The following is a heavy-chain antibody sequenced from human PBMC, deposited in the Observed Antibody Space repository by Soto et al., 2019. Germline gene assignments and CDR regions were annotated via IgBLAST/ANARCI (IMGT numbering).Heavy chain of an antibody. J-gene: IGHJ5*02. D-gene: IGHD2-21*01. Sequence: PSETLSLTCAISGDSVSSNSAAWDGIRQSPSRGLEWLGRTYYRSKWYNDYAVSVRSRITINPDTSKNQFSLQLNSVAPEDTAVYYCVREVAPRGFDPWGQGTLVTVSS. CDR3: VREVAPRGFDP. CDR1: GDSVSSNSAA. CDR2: TYYRSKWYN. V-gene: IGHV6-1*01.